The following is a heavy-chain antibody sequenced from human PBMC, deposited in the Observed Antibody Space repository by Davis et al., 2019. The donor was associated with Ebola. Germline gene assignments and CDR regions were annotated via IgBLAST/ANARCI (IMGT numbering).Heavy chain of an antibody. Sequence: AASVKVSCKTSGGTFSTYAISWVRQAPGQGLEWMGGIIPIFGTANYAQNFQGRVTITADESTSTAYMELSSLTSEDTAVYYCARGRGRFGELIKNWFDPWGQGTLVTVSS. CDR1: GGTFSTYA. CDR3: ARGRGRFGELIKNWFDP. D-gene: IGHD3-10*01. V-gene: IGHV1-69*13. CDR2: IIPIFGTA. J-gene: IGHJ5*02.